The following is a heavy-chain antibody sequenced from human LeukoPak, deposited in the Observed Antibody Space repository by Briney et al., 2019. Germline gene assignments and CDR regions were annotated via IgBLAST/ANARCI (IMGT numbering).Heavy chain of an antibody. Sequence: SETLSLTCAVYGGSFSGYYWSWIRQPPGKGLEWIGEINHSGSTNYNPSLKSRVTISVDTSKNQFSLKLSSVIAADTAVYYCAIDYYDSSGLWYWGQGTLVTVSS. D-gene: IGHD3-22*01. CDR2: INHSGST. J-gene: IGHJ4*02. CDR3: AIDYYDSSGLWY. CDR1: GGSFSGYY. V-gene: IGHV4-34*01.